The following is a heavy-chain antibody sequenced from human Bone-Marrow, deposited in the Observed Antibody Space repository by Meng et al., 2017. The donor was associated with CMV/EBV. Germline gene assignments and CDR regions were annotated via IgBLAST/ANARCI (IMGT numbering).Heavy chain of an antibody. V-gene: IGHV1-2*02. J-gene: IGHJ4*02. Sequence: ASVKVSCKASGYIFTGYYTHWVRQVPGQGLEWMGWINPNSGATNYAQKFQGRVTLTRDTSIGTAYMELSGLRSDDTAVYYCARLYSDYLKIDYWGQGTLVTVSS. D-gene: IGHD4-11*01. CDR2: INPNSGAT. CDR1: GYIFTGYY. CDR3: ARLYSDYLKIDY.